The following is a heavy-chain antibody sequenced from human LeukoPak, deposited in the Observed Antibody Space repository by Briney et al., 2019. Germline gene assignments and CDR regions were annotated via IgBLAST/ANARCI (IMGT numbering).Heavy chain of an antibody. D-gene: IGHD6-19*01. V-gene: IGHV4-39*01. CDR2: IYYSGST. Sequence: SETLSLTCTVSGGSISSSSYYWGWIRQPPGKGLEWIGSIYYSGSTYYNPSLKSRVTISVDTSKNQFSLKLSSVTAADTAVYYCARGSSGWYSKFDPWGQGTLVTVSS. CDR3: ARGSSGWYSKFDP. J-gene: IGHJ5*02. CDR1: GGSISSSSYY.